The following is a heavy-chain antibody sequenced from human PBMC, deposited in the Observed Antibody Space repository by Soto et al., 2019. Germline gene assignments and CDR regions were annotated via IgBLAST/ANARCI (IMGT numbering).Heavy chain of an antibody. Sequence: QVQLQQWGAGLLKPSETLSLTCAVYGGSFSGYYWSWIRQPPGKGLEWIGEINHSGSTNYNPSLKSRVTISVDTSNNQSSLKPSSVTAADTAVYYCARGARFVVVPAAILSRLARKLGFAPWGQGTLVTVSS. J-gene: IGHJ5*02. V-gene: IGHV4-34*01. CDR3: ARGARFVVVPAAILSRLARKLGFAP. D-gene: IGHD2-2*02. CDR1: GGSFSGYY. CDR2: INHSGST.